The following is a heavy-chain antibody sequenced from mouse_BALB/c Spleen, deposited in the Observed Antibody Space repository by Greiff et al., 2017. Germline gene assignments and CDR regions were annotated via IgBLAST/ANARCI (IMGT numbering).Heavy chain of an antibody. CDR2: ISYSGST. J-gene: IGHJ4*01. V-gene: IGHV3-2*02. CDR1: GYSITSDYA. Sequence: VQLKESGPGLVKPSQSLSLTCTVTGYSITSDYAWNWIRQFPGNKLEWMGYISYSGSTSYNPSLKSRISITRDTSKNQFFLQLNSVTTEDTATYYCAREDGNSYAMDYWGQGTSVTVSS. D-gene: IGHD2-1*01. CDR3: AREDGNSYAMDY.